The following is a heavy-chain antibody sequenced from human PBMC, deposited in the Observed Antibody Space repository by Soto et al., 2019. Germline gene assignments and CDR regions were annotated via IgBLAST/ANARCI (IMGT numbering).Heavy chain of an antibody. CDR2: ISHTGTT. J-gene: IGHJ5*02. D-gene: IGHD1-1*01. Sequence: LEPLSLTCAVSGDSISGSQWWSWLRLPPGEGLEWIGEISHTGTTNYNPPLKSRVTMSVDKPKNQFSLNLTSVTAADTAVYYCARDHSAGAYNGFDPWGQGTLVTVAS. V-gene: IGHV4-4*02. CDR1: GDSISGSQW. CDR3: ARDHSAGAYNGFDP.